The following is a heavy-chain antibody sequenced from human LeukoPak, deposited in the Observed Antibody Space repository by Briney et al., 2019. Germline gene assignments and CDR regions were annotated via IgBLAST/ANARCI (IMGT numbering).Heavy chain of an antibody. V-gene: IGHV3-21*06. Sequence: ESGGSLRLSCAASGFAFSSYSLNWVRQVPGKGLEWVSCIASNSEYKYYADSVKGRFTISRDSAKNSVYLQMNSLRTDDTAVYYCARSITTFGRIIDRFDYWGQGILVTVSS. D-gene: IGHD3-3*01. CDR1: GFAFSSYS. J-gene: IGHJ4*02. CDR2: IASNSEYK. CDR3: ARSITTFGRIIDRFDY.